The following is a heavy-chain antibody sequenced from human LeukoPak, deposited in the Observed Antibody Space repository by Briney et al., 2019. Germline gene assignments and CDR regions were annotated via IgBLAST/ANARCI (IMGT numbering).Heavy chain of an antibody. CDR3: AKDSRNYYLDY. V-gene: IGHV3-7*01. CDR2: IKQDGSEK. CDR1: GFTFSSYW. J-gene: IGHJ4*02. Sequence: GGSLRLSCAASGFTFSSYWMSWVRQAPGKGLEWVANIKQDGSEKYYVDSVKGRFTISRDNAKNSLYLQMNSLRAEDTAVYYCAKDSRNYYLDYWGQGTLVIVSS.